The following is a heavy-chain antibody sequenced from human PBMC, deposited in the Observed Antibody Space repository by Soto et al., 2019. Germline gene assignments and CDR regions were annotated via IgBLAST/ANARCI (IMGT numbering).Heavy chain of an antibody. J-gene: IGHJ6*02. Sequence: QVQLQESGPGLVKPSETLSLTCTVSGGSVISGSHYWSWIRQPPGKGLEWIGYIYYSGSTNYNPSLRSRLXIXXDTSKTQFSLKLSSVTAADTAVYYCARVLRFSLDVWGQGTTVTVSS. D-gene: IGHD3-16*01. V-gene: IGHV4-61*01. CDR3: ARVLRFSLDV. CDR2: IYYSGST. CDR1: GGSVISGSHY.